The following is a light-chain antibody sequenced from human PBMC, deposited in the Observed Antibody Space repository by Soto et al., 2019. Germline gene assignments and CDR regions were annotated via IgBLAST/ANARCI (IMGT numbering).Light chain of an antibody. CDR1: QPISIY. V-gene: IGKV1-39*01. Sequence: DIQMTQSPSSLSASVGERVTMTCRASQPISIYLNWYQQKPGRAPKILIYAASRLRSGVPSRFSADGSGIDFTLTISSLQPEDFATYYCLQSSSTPPFTFGPGTKVDLK. CDR3: LQSSSTPPFT. J-gene: IGKJ3*01. CDR2: AAS.